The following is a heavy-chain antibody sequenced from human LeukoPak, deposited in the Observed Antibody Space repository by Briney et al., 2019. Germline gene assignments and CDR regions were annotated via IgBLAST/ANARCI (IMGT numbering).Heavy chain of an antibody. Sequence: SETLSLTCAVSGGSISSSNWWSWVRQPPGKGLEWIGEIYHSGSTSYNPSLKSRVTISVDKSKNQFSLKLSSVTAADTAVYYCTAMIRGVISEFDYWGQGTLVTVSS. CDR1: GGSISSSNW. J-gene: IGHJ4*02. V-gene: IGHV4-4*02. CDR3: TAMIRGVISEFDY. CDR2: IYHSGST. D-gene: IGHD3-10*01.